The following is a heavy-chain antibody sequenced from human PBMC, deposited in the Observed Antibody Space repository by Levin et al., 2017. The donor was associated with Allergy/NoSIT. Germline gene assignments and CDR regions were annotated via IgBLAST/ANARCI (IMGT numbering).Heavy chain of an antibody. CDR2: IYSGGST. V-gene: IGHV3-53*01. CDR1: GFTVSSNY. J-gene: IGHJ4*02. CDR3: ARERSSSWYYLDY. Sequence: GGSLRLSCAASGFTVSSNYMSWVRQAPGKGLEWVSVIYSGGSTYYADSVKGRFTISRDNSKNTLYLQMNSLRAEDTAVYYCARERSSSWYYLDYWGQGTLVTVSS. D-gene: IGHD6-13*01.